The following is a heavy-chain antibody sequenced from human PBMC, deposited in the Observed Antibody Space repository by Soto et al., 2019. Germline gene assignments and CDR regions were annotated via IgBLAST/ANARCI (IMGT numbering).Heavy chain of an antibody. V-gene: IGHV5-51*01. Sequence: GESLKNCCKGSGYHFGSYWIGWGRQTPAEGLEWMGIIYPTNSDTRYNPSFQGQVTVSADRAISTAYLQWRSLEASDTAMYYCARHLMHPDGRKSYFETWGKGTPVTVTS. CDR1: GYHFGSYW. CDR3: ARHLMHPDGRKSYFET. D-gene: IGHD2-8*01. J-gene: IGHJ4*02. CDR2: IYPTNSDT.